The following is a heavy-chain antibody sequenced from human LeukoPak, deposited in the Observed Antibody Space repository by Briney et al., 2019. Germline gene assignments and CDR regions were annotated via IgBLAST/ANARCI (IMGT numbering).Heavy chain of an antibody. V-gene: IGHV4-39*01. CDR1: GDSMNSSRYY. J-gene: IGHJ5*02. CDR3: ARRTVRLGEFSFYSWFDP. Sequence: PSETLSLTCTVSGDSMNSSRYYWGWLRQTPGKGPEWIGNVFYSGGTYYNPSLEGRVSVSVDTSKNQFFLRLASVTASDTAVYYCARRTVRLGEFSFYSWFDPWGQGMLVTVSS. CDR2: VFYSGGT. D-gene: IGHD3-16*01.